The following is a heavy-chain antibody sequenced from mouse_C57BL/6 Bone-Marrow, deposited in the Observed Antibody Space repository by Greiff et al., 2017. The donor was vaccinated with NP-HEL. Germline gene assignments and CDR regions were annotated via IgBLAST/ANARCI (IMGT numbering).Heavy chain of an antibody. Sequence: QVQLQQSGAELVRPGASVTLSCKASGYTFTDYAMHWVKQTPVHGLDWIGAIDPETGGTAYNQNFKGKAILTADKSSSTAYMELRSLTSEDSAVYYCTSTFTTVVATDYWGQGNTLTVSS. CDR3: TSTFTTVVATDY. D-gene: IGHD1-1*01. CDR2: IDPETGGT. CDR1: GYTFTDYA. J-gene: IGHJ2*01. V-gene: IGHV1-15*01.